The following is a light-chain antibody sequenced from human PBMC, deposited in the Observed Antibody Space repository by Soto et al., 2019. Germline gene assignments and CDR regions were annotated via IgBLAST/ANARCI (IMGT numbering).Light chain of an antibody. CDR3: QQYET. CDR2: DAS. V-gene: IGKV1-5*01. Sequence: DIQMTQSPSTLSASVGDRVTITCRASQSISSWLAWYQQEPGKAPKLLIYDASSLESGVPSRFSGSGSGTEFTLTISSLQPDDFATYFCQQYETFGQGTKV. CDR1: QSISSW. J-gene: IGKJ1*01.